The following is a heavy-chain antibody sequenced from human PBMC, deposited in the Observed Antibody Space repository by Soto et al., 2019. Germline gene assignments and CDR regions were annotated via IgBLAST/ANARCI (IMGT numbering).Heavy chain of an antibody. D-gene: IGHD3-10*01. V-gene: IGHV1-18*04. CDR2: ISAFNGNT. Sequence: QVQLVQSGAEVKRPGASVKVSCKASNYMFGSYGITWVRQAPVQGPEWMGWISAFNGNTKYPQNLQGSVTMTTDTSTATAYMELRALRSDDSAMYFCARDGGYGAGSSLDYWGQGTLVTVSS. CDR3: ARDGGYGAGSSLDY. J-gene: IGHJ4*02. CDR1: NYMFGSYG.